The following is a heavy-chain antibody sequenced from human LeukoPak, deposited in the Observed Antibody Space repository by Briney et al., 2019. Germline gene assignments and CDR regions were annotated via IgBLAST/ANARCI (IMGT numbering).Heavy chain of an antibody. V-gene: IGHV3-9*01. CDR2: ISWNSAGI. Sequence: GRSLRLSCAADGFTFDDYAMEWVRQVEGKGMEWVSGISWNSAGIVYADSVKGRFTIYRDNAKNYLYLQMTSLSDEDTALYYCTKDSRYSSTWYMPGAFDYWGQGTLVTVSS. J-gene: IGHJ4*02. CDR3: TKDSRYSSTWYMPGAFDY. CDR1: GFTFDDYA. D-gene: IGHD6-13*01.